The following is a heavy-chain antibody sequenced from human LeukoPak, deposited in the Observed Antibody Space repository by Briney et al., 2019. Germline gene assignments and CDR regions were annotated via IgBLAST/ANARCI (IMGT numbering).Heavy chain of an antibody. CDR3: SRHEALPGDY. CDR1: GFTFSGST. D-gene: IGHD2-21*02. J-gene: IGHJ4*02. Sequence: GGSLKLSCAASGFTFSGSTVHWVRQASGKSLDEVGHIRTKANNYATAYAASVKGRFTISRDDSKNTAYLQMNSLKIEDTAVYYCSRHEALPGDYWGQGTLVTVSS. V-gene: IGHV3-73*01. CDR2: IRTKANNYAT.